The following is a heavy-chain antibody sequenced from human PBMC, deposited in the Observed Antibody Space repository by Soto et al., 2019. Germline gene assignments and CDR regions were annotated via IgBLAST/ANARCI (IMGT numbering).Heavy chain of an antibody. CDR1: GFTFSNYA. Sequence: QVQVVESGGGVVQPGRSLRLSCAASGFTFSNYAVHWVRRAPGKGLEWVALISYNGDSEHYADSVKGRFSISRDNSKNTVYLQMNSLRTDDTAVYYCARGGPYWTGYSCFNFDYWGQGTLVTVSS. J-gene: IGHJ4*02. CDR2: ISYNGDSE. D-gene: IGHD2-15*01. CDR3: ARGGPYWTGYSCFNFDY. V-gene: IGHV3-30-3*01.